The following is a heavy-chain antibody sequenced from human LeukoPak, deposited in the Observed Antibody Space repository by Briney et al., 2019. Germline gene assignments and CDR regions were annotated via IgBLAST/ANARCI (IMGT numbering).Heavy chain of an antibody. V-gene: IGHV4-61*02. CDR3: ARDQTYSGSGIYTYFDY. CDR2: ISSTGST. J-gene: IGHJ4*02. CDR1: GGSISSGGHY. D-gene: IGHD3-10*01. Sequence: SQTLSLTCTVSGGSISSGGHYWSWIRQPAGKGLEYLGRISSTGSTNYNPSLRSRVTISAYTSKNHFSLKLTSVTAADTAVYYCARDQTYSGSGIYTYFDYWGQGILVTVSS.